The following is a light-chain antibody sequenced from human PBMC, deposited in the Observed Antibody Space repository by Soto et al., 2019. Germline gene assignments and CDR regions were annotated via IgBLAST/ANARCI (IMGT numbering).Light chain of an antibody. V-gene: IGKV3D-20*01. CDR2: DAS. CDR3: QHFGDSPIT. J-gene: IGKJ5*01. CDR1: QSVSSSY. Sequence: EIVLTQSPGTLSLSPGERATLSCRASQSVSSSYLAWYQQKPGLAPRLVIYDASNRATGIPVRFSGSGSGTDFTLTISRLEPEDFAVYYCQHFGDSPITFGQGTRLEI.